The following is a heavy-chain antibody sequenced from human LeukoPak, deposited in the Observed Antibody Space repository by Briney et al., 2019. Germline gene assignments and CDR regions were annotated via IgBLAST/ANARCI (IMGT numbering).Heavy chain of an antibody. J-gene: IGHJ6*03. D-gene: IGHD1-26*01. Sequence: SETLSLTCTVSGGSISSYYWSWIRQPPGKGLEWIGYIYHSGTTNYNPSLKSRVTISVDTSKNQFSLKLTSVTAADTAVYHCARVGATPRSMDVWGKGTTVTVSS. CDR2: IYHSGTT. CDR3: ARVGATPRSMDV. CDR1: GGSISSYY. V-gene: IGHV4-59*01.